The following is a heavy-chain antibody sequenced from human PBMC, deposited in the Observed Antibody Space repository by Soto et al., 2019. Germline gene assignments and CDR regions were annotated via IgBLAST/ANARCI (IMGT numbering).Heavy chain of an antibody. D-gene: IGHD3-3*01. CDR2: IIPIFGTA. J-gene: IGHJ4*02. Sequence: GASVKVSCKASGGTFSSYAISWVRQAPGQGLEWMGGIIPIFGTANYAQKFQGRVTITADKSTSTAYMELSSLRSEDTAVYYCAAGFTIFGVVIPPDFDYWGQGTLVTVSS. CDR3: AAGFTIFGVVIPPDFDY. V-gene: IGHV1-69*06. CDR1: GGTFSSYA.